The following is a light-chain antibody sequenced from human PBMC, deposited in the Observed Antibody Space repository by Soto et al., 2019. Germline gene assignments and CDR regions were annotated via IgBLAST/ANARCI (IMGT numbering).Light chain of an antibody. CDR3: QQSGSSPWT. Sequence: EIVLTQSPGTLSLSPGERATLSCRASQSVSSSYLAWYQQKPGQAPRLLLYGASSRATGIPDRFSGSGSGPDVTPTISRLEPEDFAVYYCQQSGSSPWTFGQGTKVEMK. CDR1: QSVSSSY. J-gene: IGKJ1*01. CDR2: GAS. V-gene: IGKV3-20*01.